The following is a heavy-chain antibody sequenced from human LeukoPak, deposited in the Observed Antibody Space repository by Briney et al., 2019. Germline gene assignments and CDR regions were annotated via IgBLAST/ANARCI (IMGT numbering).Heavy chain of an antibody. V-gene: IGHV1-2*02. CDR2: INPNSGGT. CDR1: GYTFTGYY. D-gene: IGHD5-12*01. Sequence: GASVTVSCKASGYTFTGYYMHWVRQAPGQRLEWMGWINPNSGGTNYAQKFQGRVTMTRDTSISTAYMELSRLRSDDTAVYYCAREVGGYSGYESFFDYWGQGTLVTVSS. J-gene: IGHJ4*02. CDR3: AREVGGYSGYESFFDY.